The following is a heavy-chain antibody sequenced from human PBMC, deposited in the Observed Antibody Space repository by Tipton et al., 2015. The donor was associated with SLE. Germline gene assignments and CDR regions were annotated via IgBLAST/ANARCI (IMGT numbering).Heavy chain of an antibody. CDR2: ILHSGST. CDR1: GGSMNSGGYS. Sequence: LSLTCAVSGGSMNSGGYSWNWIRQPPGKGLEWIGYILHSGSTYYNLSLKSRVTISVDRSRNEFPLELRSVTAADTAVYYCAREPVYYYYYMDVWGKGTTVTVSS. J-gene: IGHJ6*03. V-gene: IGHV4-30-2*01. CDR3: AREPVYYYYYMDV.